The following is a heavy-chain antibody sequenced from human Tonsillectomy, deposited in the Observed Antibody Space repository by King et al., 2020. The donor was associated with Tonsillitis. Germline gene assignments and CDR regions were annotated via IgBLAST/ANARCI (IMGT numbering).Heavy chain of an antibody. Sequence: VQLVESGAEVKKPGSSVKVSCKASGGIFSSYAINWVRQAPGQGLEWMGGIIPIFGTANYAQKFQGRVTITADKSTRTAYMELSSLTSEDTAVYYCARGGLRTYDAFDIWGQGTMVTVSS. CDR2: IIPIFGTA. J-gene: IGHJ3*02. CDR1: GGIFSSYA. CDR3: ARGGLRTYDAFDI. V-gene: IGHV1-69*06. D-gene: IGHD5-12*01.